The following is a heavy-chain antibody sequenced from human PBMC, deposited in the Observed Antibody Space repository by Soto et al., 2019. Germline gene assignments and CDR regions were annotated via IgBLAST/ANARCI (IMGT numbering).Heavy chain of an antibody. CDR1: GLSLSTSGVG. CDR3: ARRAVPGTDLFDH. J-gene: IGHJ5*02. CDR2: IFWDDDK. Sequence: QITLKESGPPLVKPTQTLTLTCTLSGLSLSTSGVGVGWIRQPPGKPLEWLALIFWDDDKRYSPSLSSRLTITKDTSKRQLIFTMTNLDPVDTATYYCARRAVPGTDLFDHWGQGTLVTVSS. D-gene: IGHD6-19*01. V-gene: IGHV2-5*02.